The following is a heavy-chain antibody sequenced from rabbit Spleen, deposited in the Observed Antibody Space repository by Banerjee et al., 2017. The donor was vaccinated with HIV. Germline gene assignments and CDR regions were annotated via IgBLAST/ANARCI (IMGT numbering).Heavy chain of an antibody. CDR3: ARDTGSSFSSYGMDL. D-gene: IGHD8-1*01. J-gene: IGHJ6*01. V-gene: IGHV1S45*01. Sequence: QEQLLESGGGLVKPEGSLTLTCKASGLDFSSSYWICWVRQAPGKGLEWIACIDAGSSGITYYASWAKGRFTISKTSSTTVTLQMTSLTAADTATYFCARDTGSSFSSYGMDLGGQGTLVTVS. CDR1: GLDFSSSYW. CDR2: IDAGSSGIT.